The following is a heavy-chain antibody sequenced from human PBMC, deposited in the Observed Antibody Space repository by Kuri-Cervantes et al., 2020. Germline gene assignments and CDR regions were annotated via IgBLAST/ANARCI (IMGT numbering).Heavy chain of an antibody. J-gene: IGHJ1*01. V-gene: IGHV4-30-4*01. CDR2: IYYSGST. CDR3: ARGSGWYFY. CDR1: GGSISSGDYY. D-gene: IGHD6-19*01. Sequence: LSCTVSGGSISSGDYYWSWIRQPPGKGLEWIGYIYYSGSTYYNPSLKGRVTTSVDTSKNQFSLKLSSVTAADTAVYFCARGSGWYFYWGQGTLVTVSS.